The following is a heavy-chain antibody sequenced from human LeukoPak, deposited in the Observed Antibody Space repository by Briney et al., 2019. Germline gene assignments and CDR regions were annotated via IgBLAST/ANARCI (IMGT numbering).Heavy chain of an antibody. D-gene: IGHD3-10*01. V-gene: IGHV4-59*12. CDR2: IYYSGST. J-gene: IGHJ4*02. CDR3: ARELYGSGSYRPFDY. CDR1: GGSISSYY. Sequence: SETLSLTCTVSGGSISSYYWSWIRQPPGKGLEWIGYIYYSGSTDYNPSLKSRVTISVDTSKNQFSLKLSSVTAADTAVYYCARELYGSGSYRPFDYWGQGTLVTVSS.